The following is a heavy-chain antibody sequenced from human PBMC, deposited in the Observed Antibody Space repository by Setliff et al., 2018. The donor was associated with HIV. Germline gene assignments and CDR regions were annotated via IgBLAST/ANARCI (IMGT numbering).Heavy chain of an antibody. CDR3: ARWSCGRATCYDSPYNWFEP. CDR1: GYTFTNFG. Sequence: ASVKVSCKASGYTFTNFGVGWVRQAPGQGLEWMGWVSPYNGHTKYAQRFQGRVTMSTDTSTGTIYMELTSLRSDDTAVYYCARWSCGRATCYDSPYNWFEPWGQGTLVTVPS. J-gene: IGHJ5*02. D-gene: IGHD2-2*01. V-gene: IGHV1-18*01. CDR2: VSPYNGHT.